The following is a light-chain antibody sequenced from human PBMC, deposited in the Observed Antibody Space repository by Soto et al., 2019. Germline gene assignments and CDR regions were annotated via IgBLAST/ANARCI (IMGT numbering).Light chain of an antibody. V-gene: IGKV1-9*01. J-gene: IGKJ2*01. Sequence: IQLTQSPSSLSASVGDRVTVTCRASRGISTDLAWYQQKPGKAPRLLIYAASTLQSGVPSRFSGSGSGTDFTLTISSLQPEDFATYDCQQVNFYPTFGQGTKLEIK. CDR1: RGISTD. CDR2: AAS. CDR3: QQVNFYPT.